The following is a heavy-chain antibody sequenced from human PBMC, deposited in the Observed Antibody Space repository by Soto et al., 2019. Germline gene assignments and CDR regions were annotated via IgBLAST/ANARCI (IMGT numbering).Heavy chain of an antibody. CDR1: GFTFSNAW. CDR3: TTASRYGSGGLWYYFDY. D-gene: IGHD3-10*01. Sequence: EVQLVESGGGVVKPGGSLRLSCAASGFTFSNAWMSWVRQAPGKGREWVGRIKSKTDGGTTDYAAPVNGRFTISRDDSKNTLYLQMNSLTTEDTAVYYCTTASRYGSGGLWYYFDYWGQGTLVTVSS. J-gene: IGHJ4*02. CDR2: IKSKTDGGTT. V-gene: IGHV3-15*01.